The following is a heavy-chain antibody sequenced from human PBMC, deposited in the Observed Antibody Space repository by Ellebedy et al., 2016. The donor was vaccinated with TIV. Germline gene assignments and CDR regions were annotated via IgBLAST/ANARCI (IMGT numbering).Heavy chain of an antibody. D-gene: IGHD3-10*01. V-gene: IGHV3-21*01. Sequence: GESLKISXAASGFTFKSYTMNWVRQAPGKGLEWVSSISPGSTYIYYADSVKGRFTISRDNAKNSVYLQMNSLRAEDTAVYYCARDASGSYYAESVWFDPWGQGTLVTVSS. J-gene: IGHJ5*02. CDR2: ISPGSTYI. CDR3: ARDASGSYYAESVWFDP. CDR1: GFTFKSYT.